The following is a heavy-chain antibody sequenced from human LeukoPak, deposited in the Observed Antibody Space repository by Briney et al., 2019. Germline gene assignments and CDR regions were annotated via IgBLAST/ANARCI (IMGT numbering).Heavy chain of an antibody. CDR2: ISSSSSYI. V-gene: IGHV3-21*01. CDR1: GFTFGSYS. CDR3: ARGDYDYCDYHDYYYYMDV. Sequence: GGSLRLSCAASGFTFGSYSMNWVRQAPGKGLEWVSSISSSSSYIYYADSVKGRFTISRDNAKNSLYLQMNSLRAEDTAGYYYARGDYDYCDYHDYYYYMDVWGKGTTVTVSS. D-gene: IGHD4-17*01. J-gene: IGHJ6*03.